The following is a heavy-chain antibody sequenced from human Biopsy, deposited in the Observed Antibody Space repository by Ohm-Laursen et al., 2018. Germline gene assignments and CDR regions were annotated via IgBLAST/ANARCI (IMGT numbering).Heavy chain of an antibody. CDR3: AADINVWNVNY. CDR1: GYTLNELS. D-gene: IGHD1-1*01. Sequence: SVKVSCRVSGYTLNELSMHWVRQVPGKGLEWMGGFAPENGKTVYAQNFQARVSLTEDASTDTAYMELRSLRSEDTAVYYCAADINVWNVNYWGQGTQVIVSS. CDR2: FAPENGKT. V-gene: IGHV1-24*01. J-gene: IGHJ4*02.